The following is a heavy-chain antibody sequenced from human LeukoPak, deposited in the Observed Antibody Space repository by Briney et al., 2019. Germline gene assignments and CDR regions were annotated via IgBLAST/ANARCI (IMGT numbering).Heavy chain of an antibody. J-gene: IGHJ4*02. CDR2: IIPIFGTA. Sequence: SVKVSCKACGGTFSSYAISWVRQAPGQGLEWMGRIIPIFGTANYAQKFQGRVTITTDESTSTAYMELSSLRSEDTAVYYCARGREWEQDDWGQGTLVTVSS. CDR1: GGTFSSYA. CDR3: ARGREWEQDD. D-gene: IGHD1-26*01. V-gene: IGHV1-69*05.